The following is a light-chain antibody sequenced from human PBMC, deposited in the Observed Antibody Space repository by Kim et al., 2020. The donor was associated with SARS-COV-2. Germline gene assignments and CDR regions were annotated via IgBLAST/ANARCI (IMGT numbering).Light chain of an antibody. CDR2: VAS. J-gene: IGKJ4*01. Sequence: ASVGDRVTITCRASQSIGNYLAWYQQKPGKVPKLLIYVASTLQSGVPSRFSGSGSGTDFTLTISGLQPEDVATYYCQKYNSVPLTFGGGTKVDIK. CDR1: QSIGNY. CDR3: QKYNSVPLT. V-gene: IGKV1-27*01.